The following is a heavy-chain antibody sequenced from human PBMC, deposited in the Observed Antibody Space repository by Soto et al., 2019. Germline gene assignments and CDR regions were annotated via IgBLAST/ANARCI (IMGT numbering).Heavy chain of an antibody. CDR2: INAGYGNT. D-gene: IGHD2-8*02. J-gene: IGHJ4*02. CDR3: ARDTGGGTFDF. CDR1: GYTFSSYA. Sequence: ASVEVSCKXSGYTFSSYAMHWVRQAPGQRLEWMGWINAGYGNTKSSQKFQDRVTISRDTSASTAYMELTSLRSEDTAVYYCARDTGGGTFDFWGQGTLVTVSS. V-gene: IGHV1-3*01.